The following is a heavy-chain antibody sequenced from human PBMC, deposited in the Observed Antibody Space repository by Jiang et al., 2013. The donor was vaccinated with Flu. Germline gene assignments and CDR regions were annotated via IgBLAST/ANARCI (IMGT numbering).Heavy chain of an antibody. CDR2: INPNSGGT. V-gene: IGHV1-2*04. D-gene: IGHD6-19*01. J-gene: IGHJ3*02. CDR3: ARGSVAVAGTVLFLRPAPLDAFDI. Sequence: GAEVKKPGASVKVSCKASGYTFTGYYMHWVRQAPGQGLEWMGWINPNSGGTNYAQKFQGWVTMTRDTSISTAYMELSRLRSDDTAVYYCARGSVAVAGTVLFLRPAPLDAFDIWGQGTMVTVSS. CDR1: GYTFTGYY.